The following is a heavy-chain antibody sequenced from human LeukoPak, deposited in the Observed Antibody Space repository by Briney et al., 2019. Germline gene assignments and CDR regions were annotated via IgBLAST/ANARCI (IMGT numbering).Heavy chain of an antibody. CDR2: IYYSGST. V-gene: IGHV4-59*01. J-gene: IGHJ4*02. CDR1: GGSISSYY. CDR3: ARGRREYSTPFDY. Sequence: PSETLSLTCTVSGGSISSYYWSWIRQSPGKGLEWIGYIYYSGSTNYNPSLKSRVTISVDTSKNQFSLKLSSVTAADTAVYYCARGRREYSTPFDYGGQGTLVTVSS. D-gene: IGHD4-11*01.